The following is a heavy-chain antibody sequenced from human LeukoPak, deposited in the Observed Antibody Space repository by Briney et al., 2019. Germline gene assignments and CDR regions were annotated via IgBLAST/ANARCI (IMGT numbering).Heavy chain of an antibody. Sequence: PSETLSLTCTVSGGSISSYYWSWIRQPPGKGLEWIGEINHSGSTNYNPSLKSRVTISVDTSKNQFSLKLSSVTAADTAVYYCARVGGGWKTDYWGQGTLVTVSS. J-gene: IGHJ4*02. D-gene: IGHD6-19*01. CDR3: ARVGGGWKTDY. V-gene: IGHV4-34*01. CDR2: INHSGST. CDR1: GGSISSYY.